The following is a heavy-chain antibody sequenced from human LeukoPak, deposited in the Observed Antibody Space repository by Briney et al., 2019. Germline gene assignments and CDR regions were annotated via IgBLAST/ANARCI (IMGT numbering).Heavy chain of an antibody. CDR3: AMRGYCSSTSCSDYGRMDV. D-gene: IGHD2-2*01. J-gene: IGHJ6*04. Sequence: SETLSLTCTVSGGSVSSGSYYWSCIRPPPGTGLGWVGYIYYSGSTNYNPSLKSRVTISVDTSKNQFSLKLSSVTAADTAVYYCAMRGYCSSTSCSDYGRMDVWGKGTTVTVSS. CDR2: IYYSGST. CDR1: GGSVSSGSYY. V-gene: IGHV4-61*01.